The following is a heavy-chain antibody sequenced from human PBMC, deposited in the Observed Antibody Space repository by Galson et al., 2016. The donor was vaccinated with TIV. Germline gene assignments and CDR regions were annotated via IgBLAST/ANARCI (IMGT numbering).Heavy chain of an antibody. V-gene: IGHV1-2*02. D-gene: IGHD3-16*01. CDR1: GDTFGGYY. CDR2: INPKSGST. CDR3: ARVVTGGYVDV. Sequence: SVKVSCKASGDTFGGYYIYWVRQAPGQGLEWMGWINPKSGSTKYAQRFQGRVTMTRDTSISTASMEVSWLRPDDTAVFYCARVVTGGYVDVWGKGTTVTVSS. J-gene: IGHJ6*04.